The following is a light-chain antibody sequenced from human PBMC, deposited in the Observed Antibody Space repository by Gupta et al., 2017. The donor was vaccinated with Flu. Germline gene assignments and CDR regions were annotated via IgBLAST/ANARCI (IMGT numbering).Light chain of an antibody. Sequence: QSALTQPASVSGSPGQSITISCTGTSSDVGSYNLVSWYQQHPGKAPKLMICEGSKRPSGVSNRFSGSKSGNTASLTISGLQAEDEADYYCCSYAGSSTLVFGGGTKLTV. J-gene: IGLJ2*01. CDR1: SSDVGSYNL. CDR2: EGS. V-gene: IGLV2-23*01. CDR3: CSYAGSSTLV.